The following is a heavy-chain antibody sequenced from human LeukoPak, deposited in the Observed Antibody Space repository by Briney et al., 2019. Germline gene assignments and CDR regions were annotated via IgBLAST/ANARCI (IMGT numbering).Heavy chain of an antibody. J-gene: IGHJ5*02. CDR2: INHRGST. V-gene: IGHV4-34*01. CDR1: GGSFSGYY. CDR3: AREKQGYCSGGSCYSGWFDP. Sequence: SETLSLTCAVYGGSFSGYYWSWIRQPPGKGLEWIGEINHRGSTNYNPSLKSRVTISVDTSKNQFYLKLSSVTAADTAVYYCAREKQGYCSGGSCYSGWFDPWGQGTLVTVSS. D-gene: IGHD2-15*01.